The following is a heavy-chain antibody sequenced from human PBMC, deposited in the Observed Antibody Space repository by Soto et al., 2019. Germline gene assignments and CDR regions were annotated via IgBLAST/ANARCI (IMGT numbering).Heavy chain of an antibody. J-gene: IGHJ4*02. CDR2: ISSSSSNT. Sequence: EVQLVESGGGLVQAGGSLRLSCAASGFTFSAYSMNWVRQAPGKGLEGVSDISSSSSNTYYTDPVKGRFTISRDNAKNSLYLQMNSLRAEDTAVYYCARWVGGESRYLDYWGQGTLVTVSS. V-gene: IGHV3-48*01. CDR1: GFTFSAYS. CDR3: ARWVGGESRYLDY. D-gene: IGHD3-9*01.